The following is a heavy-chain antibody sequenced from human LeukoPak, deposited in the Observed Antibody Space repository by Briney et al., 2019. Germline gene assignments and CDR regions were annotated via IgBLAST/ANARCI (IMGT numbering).Heavy chain of an antibody. V-gene: IGHV3-23*01. CDR3: AREQTRTYYYGMDV. CDR1: GFTFSNYA. CDR2: ISGSGGST. J-gene: IGHJ6*02. Sequence: GGSLRLSCAASGFTFSNYAMSWVRQAPGKGLEWVSAISGSGGSTYYADSVKGRFTISRDNSKNTLYLQMNSLRAEDTAAYYCAREQTRTYYYGMDVWGQGTTVTVSS.